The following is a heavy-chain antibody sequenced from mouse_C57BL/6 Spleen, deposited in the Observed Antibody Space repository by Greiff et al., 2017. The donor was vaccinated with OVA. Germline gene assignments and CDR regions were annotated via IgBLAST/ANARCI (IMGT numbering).Heavy chain of an antibody. J-gene: IGHJ4*01. V-gene: IGHV1-82*01. CDR3: ARESSFYAMDY. CDR1: GYAFSSSW. Sequence: VQLKESGPELVKPGASVKISCKASGYAFSSSWMNWVKQRPGKGLEWIGRIYPGDGDTNYNGKFKGKATLTADKSSSTAYMQLSSLTSEDSAVYFCARESSFYAMDYWGQGTSVTVSS. D-gene: IGHD1-1*01. CDR2: IYPGDGDT.